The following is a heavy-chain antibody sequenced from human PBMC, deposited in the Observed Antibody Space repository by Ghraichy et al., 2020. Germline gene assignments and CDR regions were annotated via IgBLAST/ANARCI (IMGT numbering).Heavy chain of an antibody. CDR1: GFTFSSYS. J-gene: IGHJ6*02. V-gene: IGHV3-21*01. CDR3: ASEGTIFGVVTSYYYGMDV. Sequence: GGSLRLSCAASGFTFSSYSMNWVRQAPGKGLEWVSSISSSSYIYYADSVKGRFTISRDNAKNSLYLQMNSLRAEDTAVYYCASEGTIFGVVTSYYYGMDVWGQGTTVTVSS. CDR2: ISSSSYI. D-gene: IGHD3-3*01.